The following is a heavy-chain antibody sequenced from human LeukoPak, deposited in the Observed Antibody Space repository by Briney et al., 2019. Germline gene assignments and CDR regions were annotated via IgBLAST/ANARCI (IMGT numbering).Heavy chain of an antibody. Sequence: GGSLRLSCTASGFTFGDYAMSWVRQAPGKGLEWVSAISGSGGNTYYADSVKGRFTISRDNSKNTLYLQMNSLRAEDTAVYYCAKAGGSYYTSSWYAYWGQGSLVTVSS. J-gene: IGHJ4*02. CDR1: GFTFGDYA. CDR2: ISGSGGNT. CDR3: AKAGGSYYTSSWYAY. V-gene: IGHV3-23*01. D-gene: IGHD6-13*01.